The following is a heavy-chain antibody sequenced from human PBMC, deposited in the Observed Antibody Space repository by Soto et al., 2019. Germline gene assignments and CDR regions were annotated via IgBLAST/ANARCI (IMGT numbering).Heavy chain of an antibody. J-gene: IGHJ5*02. Sequence: PSETLSLTCTVSGGSISSGDYYWSWIRQHPGKGLERIGYIYYSGSTYYNPSLKSRVTISVDTSKNQFSLKLSSVTAADTAVYYCARWWSGSRQGFDPWGQGTLVTVSS. CDR2: IYYSGST. CDR1: GGSISSGDYY. CDR3: ARWWSGSRQGFDP. D-gene: IGHD3-3*01. V-gene: IGHV4-31*03.